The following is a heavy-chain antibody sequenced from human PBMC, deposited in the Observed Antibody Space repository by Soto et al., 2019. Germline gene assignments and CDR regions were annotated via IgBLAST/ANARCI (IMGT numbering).Heavy chain of an antibody. D-gene: IGHD3-22*01. CDR2: ISYDGSNK. V-gene: IGHV3-30*18. CDR3: AKDHIEYYYDSSGYYSGYYYGMDV. Sequence: GGSLRLSCAASGFTFSSYGMHWVRQAPGKGLEWVAVISYDGSNKYYADSVKGRFTISRDNSKNTLYLQMNSLRAEDTAVYYCAKDHIEYYYDSSGYYSGYYYGMDVWGQGTTVTVS. CDR1: GFTFSSYG. J-gene: IGHJ6*02.